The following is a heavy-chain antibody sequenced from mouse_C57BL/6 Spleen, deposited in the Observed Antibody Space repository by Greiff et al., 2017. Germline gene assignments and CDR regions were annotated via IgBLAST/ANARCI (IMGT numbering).Heavy chain of an antibody. CDR1: GYTFTDYN. D-gene: IGHD2-3*01. CDR3: ARLDDGYYWFAY. J-gene: IGHJ3*01. V-gene: IGHV1-18*01. Sequence: VQLQQSGPELVKPGASVKIPCKASGYTFTDYNMDWVKQSHGKSLEWIGDINPNNGGTIYNQKFKGKATLTVDKSSSTAYMELRSLTSEDTAVYYCARLDDGYYWFAYWGQGTLVTVSA. CDR2: INPNNGGT.